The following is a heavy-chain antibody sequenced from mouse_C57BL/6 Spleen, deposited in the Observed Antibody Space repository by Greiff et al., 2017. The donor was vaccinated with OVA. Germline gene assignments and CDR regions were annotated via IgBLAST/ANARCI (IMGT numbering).Heavy chain of an antibody. CDR3: ARDTTVPYY. D-gene: IGHD1-1*01. CDR2: IHPNSGST. J-gene: IGHJ2*01. V-gene: IGHV1-64*01. Sequence: QVQLQQSGAELVKPGASVTLSCKASGYTFTSYWMHWVKQRPGQGLEWIGMIHPNSGSTNYNEKFNSKATLTVDKSSSTAYMQLSSLTSEDSAVYYCARDTTVPYYWGQGTTLTVSS. CDR1: GYTFTSYW.